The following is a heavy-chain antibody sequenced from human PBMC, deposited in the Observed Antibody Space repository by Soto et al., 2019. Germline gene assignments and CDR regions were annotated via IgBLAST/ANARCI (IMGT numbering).Heavy chain of an antibody. J-gene: IGHJ5*02. CDR3: AREGYSGYDYHWFDP. CDR2: INAGNGNT. Sequence: ASVKVSCKASGYTFTSYAMHWVRQAPGQRLEWMGWINAGNGNTKYSQKFQGRVTITRDTSASTAYIELSSLRSEDTAVYYCAREGYSGYDYHWFDPWGQGTLVTVSS. CDR1: GYTFTSYA. D-gene: IGHD5-12*01. V-gene: IGHV1-3*01.